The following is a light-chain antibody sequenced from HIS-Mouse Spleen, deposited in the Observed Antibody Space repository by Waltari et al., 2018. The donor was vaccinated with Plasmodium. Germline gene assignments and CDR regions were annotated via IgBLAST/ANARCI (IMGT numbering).Light chain of an antibody. Sequence: EIVMTQSPATLSVPPGERATLSCRASQSVSSNLAWDQQTPGQAPRLLIYGASARATGMRARLSGSGSGAEFTLTISSLQSEDFAVYYCQQYNNWPAWTFGQGTKVEIK. J-gene: IGKJ1*01. CDR1: QSVSSN. CDR2: GAS. V-gene: IGKV3-15*01. CDR3: QQYNNWPAWT.